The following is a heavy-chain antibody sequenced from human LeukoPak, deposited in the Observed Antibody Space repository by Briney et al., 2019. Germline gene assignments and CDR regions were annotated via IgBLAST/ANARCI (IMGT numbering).Heavy chain of an antibody. D-gene: IGHD1-1*01. Sequence: PGGPLRLSCAASGFTFSSYWMHWVCQAPGKGLVWVSRINSDGSSTSYADSVKGRFTISRDNAKNTLYLQMNSLRAEDTAVYYCARDLPGVALEFDYWGQGTLVTVSS. J-gene: IGHJ4*02. CDR1: GFTFSSYW. CDR2: INSDGSST. V-gene: IGHV3-74*01. CDR3: ARDLPGVALEFDY.